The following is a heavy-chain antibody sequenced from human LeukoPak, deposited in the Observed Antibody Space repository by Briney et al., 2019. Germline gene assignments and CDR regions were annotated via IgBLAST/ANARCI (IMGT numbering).Heavy chain of an antibody. CDR1: GFTFSSHS. CDR2: ISSISSTI. CDR3: ARGAYYYED. D-gene: IGHD3-22*01. Sequence: GGSLRLSSAASGFTFSSHSMNWVRQAPGKGLEWVSYISSISSTIYYADSVKGRFTISRDNAKNSLYLQMNSLRAEDTAVYYCARGAYYYEDWGQGTLVTVSS. J-gene: IGHJ4*02. V-gene: IGHV3-48*01.